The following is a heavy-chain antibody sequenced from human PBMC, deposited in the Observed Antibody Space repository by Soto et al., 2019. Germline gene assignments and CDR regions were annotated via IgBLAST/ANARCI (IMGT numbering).Heavy chain of an antibody. CDR3: ARTLYSYGPRFDY. J-gene: IGHJ4*02. V-gene: IGHV4-4*02. D-gene: IGHD5-18*01. CDR1: GGSISSSNW. CDR2: IYYSGST. Sequence: SETLSLTCAVSGGSISSSNWWGWVPPPPGKGLEWIGEIYYSGSTNYNPSLKSRVTISVDTSKNQFSLKLSSVTAADTAVYYCARTLYSYGPRFDYWGQGTLVTVSS.